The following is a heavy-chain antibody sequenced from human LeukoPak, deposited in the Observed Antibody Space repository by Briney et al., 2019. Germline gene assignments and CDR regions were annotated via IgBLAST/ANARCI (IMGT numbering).Heavy chain of an antibody. D-gene: IGHD4-17*01. CDR1: GFTFSSYS. V-gene: IGHV3-21*01. J-gene: IGHJ6*03. CDR2: ISSSSSYI. CDR3: ARAVLYGDYYYYYYMDV. Sequence: GGSLRLSCAASGFTFSSYSMNWVRQAPGKGLEWVSSISSSSSYIYYADSVKGRFTISRDNAKNSLYLQMNSLRAEDTAVYYCARAVLYGDYYYYYYMDVWGKGTTVTVSS.